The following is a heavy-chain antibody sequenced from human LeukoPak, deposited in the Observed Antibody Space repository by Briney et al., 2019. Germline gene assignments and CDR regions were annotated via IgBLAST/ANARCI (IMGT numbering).Heavy chain of an antibody. D-gene: IGHD6-6*01. V-gene: IGHV4-39*01. CDR1: GGSISSSSYY. J-gene: IGHJ4*02. Sequence: SETLSLTCTVSGGSISSSSYYWGWIRQPPGKGLEWIGSIYYSGSTYYNPSLKSRVTISVDTSKNQFSLKLSSVTAADTAVYYCARQEYSSSPLIGYWGQGTLVTVSS. CDR3: ARQEYSSSPLIGY. CDR2: IYYSGST.